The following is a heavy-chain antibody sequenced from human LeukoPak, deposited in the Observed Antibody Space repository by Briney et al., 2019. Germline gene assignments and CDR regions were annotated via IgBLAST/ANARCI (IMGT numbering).Heavy chain of an antibody. CDR2: IRSKTDGGTT. J-gene: IGHJ4*02. CDR1: GFSFSNAW. V-gene: IGHV3-15*01. CDR3: TTELHQWLRLSWVPLDY. D-gene: IGHD5-12*01. Sequence: GGSLRLSCAVSGFSFSNAWMSWVRQAPGKGLEWVGRIRSKTDGGTTDYAAPVKGRLTISRDDSKNTLYLQMNSLKTEDTAVYYCTTELHQWLRLSWVPLDYWGQGTLVTVSS.